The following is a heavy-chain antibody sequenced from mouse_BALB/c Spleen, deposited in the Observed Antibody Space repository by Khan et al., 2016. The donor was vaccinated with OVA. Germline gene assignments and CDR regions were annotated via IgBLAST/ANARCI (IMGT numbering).Heavy chain of an antibody. J-gene: IGHJ3*01. CDR1: GFTFSDYY. V-gene: IGHV5-4*02. Sequence: EVELVESGGGLVKPGGSLKLSCAASGFTFSDYYMYWVRQTPEKRLEWVATISDGGSSTYYPASVKGRFTISRDDAKNNLYLHVSGLKSEDSAMYDCARGFYGCRCIYWGQGTLVTVSA. D-gene: IGHD1-1*02. CDR3: ARGFYGCRCIY. CDR2: ISDGGSST.